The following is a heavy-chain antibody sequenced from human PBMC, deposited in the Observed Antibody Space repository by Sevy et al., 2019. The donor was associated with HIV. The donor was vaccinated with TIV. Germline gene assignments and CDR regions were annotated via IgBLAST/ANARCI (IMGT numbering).Heavy chain of an antibody. D-gene: IGHD6-13*01. CDR2: LKSEVYGGTV. CDR3: RRWKAAQSIFDY. J-gene: IGHJ4*02. Sequence: GGSLRLSCTASGFTFGDYCMSWVRQAPGKGLEWVAFLKSEVYGGTVEHAASVRGRFVISRDDSKTIAYLQMNDLKTEDTGVYYCRRWKAAQSIFDYWGQGALVTVSS. V-gene: IGHV3-49*04. CDR1: GFTFGDYC.